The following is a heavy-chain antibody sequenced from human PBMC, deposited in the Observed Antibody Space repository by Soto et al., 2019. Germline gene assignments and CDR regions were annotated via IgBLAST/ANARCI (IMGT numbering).Heavy chain of an antibody. D-gene: IGHD6-6*01. V-gene: IGHV3-30*03. CDR2: ISYDGSNK. Sequence: GALRLSCAASGFTFSSYGMHWVRQAPGKGLEWVAVISYDGSNKYYADSVKGRFTISRDNSKNTLYLQMYSLRAEDTAVYYCARGGEWPSIAARWTKNYYYGMDVWGQGTTVTVSS. CDR1: GFTFSSYG. CDR3: ARGGEWPSIAARWTKNYYYGMDV. J-gene: IGHJ6*02.